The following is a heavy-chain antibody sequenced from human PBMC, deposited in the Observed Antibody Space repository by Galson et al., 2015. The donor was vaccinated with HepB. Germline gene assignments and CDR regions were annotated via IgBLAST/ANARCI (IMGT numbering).Heavy chain of an antibody. CDR1: GFTFSSYA. D-gene: IGHD3-22*01. V-gene: IGHV3-23*01. CDR3: ARGVDYDSSGYYYIT. Sequence: SLRLSCAASGFTFSSYAMSWVRQAPGKGLEWVSAISGSGGSTYYADSVKGRFTISRDNSKNTLYLQMNSLRAEDTAVYYCARGVDYDSSGYYYITWGQGTLVTVSS. CDR2: ISGSGGST. J-gene: IGHJ5*02.